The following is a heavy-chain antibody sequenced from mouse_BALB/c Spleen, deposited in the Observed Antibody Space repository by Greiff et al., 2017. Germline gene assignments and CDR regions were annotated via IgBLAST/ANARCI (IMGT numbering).Heavy chain of an antibody. CDR3: ARAYYRYDGFAY. D-gene: IGHD2-14*01. Sequence: VQVVESGPGLVQPSQSLSITCTVSGFSLTSYGVHWVRQTPGKGLEWLGVIWSGGSTDYNAAFISRLSISKDNSKSQVFFKMNSLQANDTAIYYCARAYYRYDGFAYWGQGTLVTVSA. CDR1: GFSLTSYG. J-gene: IGHJ3*01. CDR2: IWSGGST. V-gene: IGHV2-2*02.